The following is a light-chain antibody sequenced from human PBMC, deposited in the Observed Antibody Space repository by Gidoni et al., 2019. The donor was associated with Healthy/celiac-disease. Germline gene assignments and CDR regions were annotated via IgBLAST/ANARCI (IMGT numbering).Light chain of an antibody. CDR2: AAS. V-gene: IGKV1-39*01. CDR3: QQSYSTPQT. CDR1: QSIRSY. Sequence: DTQMTQSPSSLSASVGDRVTITCRASQSIRSYLNWYQQKPGKAPKLLIYAASSLQSGVPSRFSGSGSGTDFTLTISSLQPEDFATYYCQQSYSTPQTFXXXTKLEIK. J-gene: IGKJ2*01.